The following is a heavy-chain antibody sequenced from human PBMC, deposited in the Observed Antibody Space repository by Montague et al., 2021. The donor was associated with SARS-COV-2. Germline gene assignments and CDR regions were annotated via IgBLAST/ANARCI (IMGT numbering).Heavy chain of an antibody. Sequence: SETLSLTYAVYGGSFSDYFWAWIRQPPGKGLEWIGEINHRGTSNYNPSLKSRVSISVDTSKNQFSLYLGSVTAADTAVYYGARGRQHFNMIVVVMTGGEYYFDXWGQGTLVTVSS. J-gene: IGHJ4*02. CDR3: ARGRQHFNMIVVVMTGGEYYFDX. CDR2: INHRGTS. D-gene: IGHD3-22*01. CDR1: GGSFSDYF. V-gene: IGHV4-34*01.